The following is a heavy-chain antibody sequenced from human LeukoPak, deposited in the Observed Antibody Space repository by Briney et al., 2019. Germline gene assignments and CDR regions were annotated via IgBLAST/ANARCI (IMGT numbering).Heavy chain of an antibody. CDR2: ISSSSSYI. CDR3: GREGGYQYYYAMDV. V-gene: IGHV3-21*01. J-gene: IGHJ6*02. D-gene: IGHD3-16*01. CDR1: GFTFSSYS. Sequence: GGSLRLSCAASGFTFSSYSMNWVRQAPGMGLEWVSSISSSSSYIFYADSVKGRFTISRDNAKNSLYLQMSSLRAEDAAVYYCGREGGYQYYYAMDVWGQGTTVTVSS.